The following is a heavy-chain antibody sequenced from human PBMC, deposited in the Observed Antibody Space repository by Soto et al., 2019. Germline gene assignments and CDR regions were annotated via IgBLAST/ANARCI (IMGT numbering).Heavy chain of an antibody. V-gene: IGHV4-30-4*01. CDR2: IYHSGST. D-gene: IGHD4-17*01. CDR3: ARDYGDHYYGMDV. CDR1: GDSSNSGDYY. J-gene: IGHJ6*02. Sequence: SETLSLTCTVSGDSSNSGDYYWTWIRQTPGKGLEWIGDIYHSGSTYYNPSLKSRVTISVDMSKNQFSLKLSSVTAADPAVYYCARDYGDHYYGMDVWGQGTTVTVSS.